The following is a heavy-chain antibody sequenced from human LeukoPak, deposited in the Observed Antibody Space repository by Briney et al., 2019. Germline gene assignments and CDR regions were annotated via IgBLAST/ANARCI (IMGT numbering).Heavy chain of an antibody. J-gene: IGHJ5*02. CDR1: GGTFSSYA. Sequence: GASVKVSCKAYGGTFSSYAISWVRQAPGQGLEWMGRIIPILGIANYAQKFQGRVTITADKSTSTAYMELRSLRSDDTAVYYCARALGVRELLPQVWFDPWGQGTLVTVSS. D-gene: IGHD3-10*01. CDR2: IIPILGIA. V-gene: IGHV1-69*04. CDR3: ARALGVRELLPQVWFDP.